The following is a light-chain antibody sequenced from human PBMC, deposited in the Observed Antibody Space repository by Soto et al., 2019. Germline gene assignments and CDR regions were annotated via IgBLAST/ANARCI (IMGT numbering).Light chain of an antibody. V-gene: IGKV1-27*01. CDR3: QNYNSAPLT. Sequence: DIQMTQSPSSLSASVGDRVSISCRASQGISNYLAWYQQKPGKAPNLLIFGASTLQSGVPSRFSGSGSGTSFTLTISSLQPEDVATYYCQNYNSAPLTFGGGTKVDIK. CDR2: GAS. J-gene: IGKJ4*01. CDR1: QGISNY.